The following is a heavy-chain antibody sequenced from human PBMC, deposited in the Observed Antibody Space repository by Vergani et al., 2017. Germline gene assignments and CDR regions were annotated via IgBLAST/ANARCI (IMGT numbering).Heavy chain of an antibody. CDR2: IYYSGST. V-gene: IGHV4-39*01. CDR1: GGSIRSTFYY. J-gene: IGHJ6*03. Sequence: QLQLQESYPGLVKPSETLSLICTVSGGSIRSTFYYWGGIRQPPGKGLEWIGTIYYSGSTYYNPSLKSRVTISVDTSKHQFSLKLNSVNAADTAVYYCAGHKEQLVPGNYYYYYYMDVWGKGTTLTVSS. CDR3: AGHKEQLVPGNYYYYYYMDV. D-gene: IGHD6-13*01.